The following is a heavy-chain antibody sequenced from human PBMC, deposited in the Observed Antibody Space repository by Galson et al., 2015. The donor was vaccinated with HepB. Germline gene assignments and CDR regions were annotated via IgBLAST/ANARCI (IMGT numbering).Heavy chain of an antibody. CDR1: GFSFNDYG. V-gene: IGHV3-20*04. CDR3: TRGHAWGDS. CDR2: INWNGGST. D-gene: IGHD1-26*01. J-gene: IGHJ4*02. Sequence: SLRLSCAASGFSFNDYGMTWVRQAPGKGLEWVSGINWNGGSTSYADSVKGRFTTSRDNAKNSLYLQMNSLRAEDTALYYCTRGHAWGDSWGQGTLVTVSS.